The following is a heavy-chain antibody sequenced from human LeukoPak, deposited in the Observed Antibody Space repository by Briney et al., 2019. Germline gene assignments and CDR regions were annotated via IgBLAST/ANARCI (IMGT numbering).Heavy chain of an antibody. CDR2: IYYSGST. J-gene: IGHJ5*02. CDR3: AREDRDYDFWSGYPQYNWFDP. CDR1: GGSISSYY. D-gene: IGHD3-3*01. V-gene: IGHV4-59*01. Sequence: PSETLSLTCTVSGGSISSYYWSWIRQPPGQGLAWIGYIYYSGSTNYNPSLKSRVTISVDTSKNQFSLKLSSVTAADTAVYYCAREDRDYDFWSGYPQYNWFDPWGQGTLVTVSS.